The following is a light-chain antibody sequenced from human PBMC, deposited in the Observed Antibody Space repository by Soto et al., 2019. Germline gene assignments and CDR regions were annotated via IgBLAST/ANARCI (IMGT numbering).Light chain of an antibody. CDR2: DTS. Sequence: EIVVTQSPATLSASPGERVTLSCRASQFVSRRLAWYQQRPGQVPRLLIYDTSTSAPGISARLSGSGSGTEFTLPISRLQSADFAVYYCQEYIHWPPGMFGPGTTVDIK. CDR3: QEYIHWPPGM. J-gene: IGKJ1*01. CDR1: QFVSRR. V-gene: IGKV3-15*01.